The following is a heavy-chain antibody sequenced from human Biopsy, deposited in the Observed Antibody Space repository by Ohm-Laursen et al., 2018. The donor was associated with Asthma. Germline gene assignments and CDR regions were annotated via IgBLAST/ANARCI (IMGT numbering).Heavy chain of an antibody. CDR3: ARCQVGYSSGWSLLLKKIYYSGMDV. V-gene: IGHV1-69*13. J-gene: IGHJ6*02. D-gene: IGHD6-19*01. CDR2: IMTVFGTT. CDR1: GGTFSNFA. Sequence: ASVKVSCNAPGGTFSNFAISWVRQAPGQGLEWLGGIMTVFGTTNYAQKFQGRVTITADESTSTAYMEVTSLRSEDTAIYYCARCQVGYSSGWSLLLKKIYYSGMDVWGQGTAITVSS.